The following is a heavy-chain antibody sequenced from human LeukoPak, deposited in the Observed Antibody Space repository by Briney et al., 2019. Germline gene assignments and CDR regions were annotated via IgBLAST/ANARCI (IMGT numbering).Heavy chain of an antibody. V-gene: IGHV3-53*01. D-gene: IGHD5-24*01. CDR2: FYVGGAT. J-gene: IGHJ4*02. CDR1: GFSVTNNY. Sequence: GGSLRLSCAVSGFSVTNNYMSWVRQAPGKGLEWVSVFYVGGATYYANSVKGRFTISRDNSENTLYLQMKSLRAEDTAVYYCARGDGYNFFDYWGQGTLVTVSS. CDR3: ARGDGYNFFDY.